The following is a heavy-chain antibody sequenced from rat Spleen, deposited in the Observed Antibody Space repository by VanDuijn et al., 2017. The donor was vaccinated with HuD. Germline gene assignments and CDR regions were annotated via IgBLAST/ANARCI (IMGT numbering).Heavy chain of an antibody. CDR1: GFTFSDYA. V-gene: IGHV5-17*01. CDR3: AREAGIPFHYFDY. Sequence: EVQLVESDGGLVQPGRSLKLSCAASGFTFSDYAMAWVRQAPKKGLEWVATIIYDGSSSYYRDSVKGRFTISRDNAESTLYLQMDSLRSEDTATYYCAREAGIPFHYFDYWGQGVMVTVSS. J-gene: IGHJ2*01. CDR2: IIYDGSSS. D-gene: IGHD1-4*01.